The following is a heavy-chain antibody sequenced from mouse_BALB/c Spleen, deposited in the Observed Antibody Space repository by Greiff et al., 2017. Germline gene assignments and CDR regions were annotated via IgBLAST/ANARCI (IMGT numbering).Heavy chain of an antibody. J-gene: IGHJ4*01. CDR3: ARDNEDAMDY. CDR1: GFSLTSYG. CDR2: IWAGGST. V-gene: IGHV2-9*02. Sequence: QVQLKESGPGLVAPSQSLSITCTVSGFSLTSYGVHWVRQPPGKGLEWLGVIWAGGSTNYNSALMSRLSISKDNSKSQVFLKMNSLQTDDTAMYYCARDNEDAMDYWGQGTSVTVSS.